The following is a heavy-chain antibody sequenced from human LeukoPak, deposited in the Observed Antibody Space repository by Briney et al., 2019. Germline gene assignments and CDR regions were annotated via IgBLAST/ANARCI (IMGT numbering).Heavy chain of an antibody. CDR3: ARDHIAAAGTSWFDP. J-gene: IGHJ5*02. CDR1: GGSISSSSYY. CDR2: IYYSGST. D-gene: IGHD6-13*01. V-gene: IGHV4-39*07. Sequence: SETLSLTCTVSGGSISSSSYYWGWIRQPPGKGLEWIGSIYYSGSTYYNPSLKSRVTISVDTSRNQFSLKLSSVTAADPAVYYCARDHIAAAGTSWFDPWGQGTLVTVSS.